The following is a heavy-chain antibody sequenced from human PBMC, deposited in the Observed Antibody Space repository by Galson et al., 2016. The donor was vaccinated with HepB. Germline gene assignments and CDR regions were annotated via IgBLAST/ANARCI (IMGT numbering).Heavy chain of an antibody. V-gene: IGHV6-1*01. CDR1: GDSVSRNSAT. CDR2: TYYRSKWYQ. CDR3: ARYSASGTTRVFDF. D-gene: IGHD6-13*01. Sequence: CAISGDSVSRNSATWNWIRQSPSRGLEWLGRTYYRSKWYQDYAVSVKGRITINPDTSKNEFSLQLNSVTPEDTAVYYCARYSASGTTRVFDFWDQGTLVTVSS. J-gene: IGHJ4*02.